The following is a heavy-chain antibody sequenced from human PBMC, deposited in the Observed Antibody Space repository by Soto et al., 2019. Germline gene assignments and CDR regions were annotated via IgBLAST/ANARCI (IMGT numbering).Heavy chain of an antibody. V-gene: IGHV4-39*01. CDR3: ASRRIAAAIRGKWFDP. J-gene: IGHJ5*02. CDR1: GGSISSSSYY. Sequence: SETLSLTCTVSGGSISSSSYYWGWIRQPPGKGLEWIGSIYYSGSTYYNPSLKSRVTISVDTSKNQFSLKLSSVTAADTAVYYCASRRIAAAIRGKWFDPWGQGTLVTVSS. D-gene: IGHD6-13*01. CDR2: IYYSGST.